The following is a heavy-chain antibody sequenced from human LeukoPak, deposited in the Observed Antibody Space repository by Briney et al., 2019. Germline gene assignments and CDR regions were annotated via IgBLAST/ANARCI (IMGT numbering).Heavy chain of an antibody. V-gene: IGHV1-58*01. CDR2: IVDGSGNT. J-gene: IGHJ4*02. D-gene: IGHD5-24*01. CDR1: GFTFTSSA. CDR3: AADGRDGYTKPFDY. Sequence: AVKVSCKASGFTFTSSAVQRLRQARGQRLEWKGWIVDGSGNTNYSQKFQERVTITRDMSTSTANMELSSLRSEDTAVYYCAADGRDGYTKPFDYWGQGTLVTVSS.